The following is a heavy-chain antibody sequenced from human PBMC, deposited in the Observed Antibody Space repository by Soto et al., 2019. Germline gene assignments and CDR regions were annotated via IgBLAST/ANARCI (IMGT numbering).Heavy chain of an antibody. D-gene: IGHD4-17*01. Sequence: EVQLVESGGGLVQPGGSLRLSCVASSFAFTTYRMHWVRQAPGKGLVWVSRIKTDGSRTTYADSVKGRFTISRDNAKNTLYLQMNSLRAEDTAVYYCAREPRASNGDYINSYYYYMDVWGTGTTVTVSS. CDR3: AREPRASNGDYINSYYYYMDV. J-gene: IGHJ6*03. V-gene: IGHV3-74*03. CDR1: SFAFTTYR. CDR2: IKTDGSRT.